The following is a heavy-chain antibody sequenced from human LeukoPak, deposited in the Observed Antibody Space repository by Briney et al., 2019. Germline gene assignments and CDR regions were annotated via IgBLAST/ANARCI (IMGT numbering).Heavy chain of an antibody. CDR1: GFTFSSYA. V-gene: IGHV3-21*01. J-gene: IGHJ4*02. Sequence: PGGSLRLSCAASGFTFSSYARSWVRQAPGKGLEWVSTITYSGGNTYYADSVKGRFTISRDNAKNSLYLQMNSLRAEDTAVYYCARIKYRSGDPYYFDYWGQGTLVTVSS. D-gene: IGHD7-27*01. CDR3: ARIKYRSGDPYYFDY. CDR2: ITYSGGNT.